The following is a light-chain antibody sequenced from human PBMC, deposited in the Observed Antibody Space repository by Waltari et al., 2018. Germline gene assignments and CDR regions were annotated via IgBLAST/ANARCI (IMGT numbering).Light chain of an antibody. J-gene: IGKJ4*01. CDR3: MQGIRWPLT. CDR1: QSLFPVDENNY. V-gene: IGKV2-30*02. Sequence: VVMPQPPFPLSATLGQAASISCTSSQSLFPVDENNYLNWSHQRPGQSPRRLIYWVFNRDSGVPDRFSGSGSGTDFTLRISRVEAEDVAVYYCMQGIRWPLTFGQGTQVDIK. CDR2: WVF.